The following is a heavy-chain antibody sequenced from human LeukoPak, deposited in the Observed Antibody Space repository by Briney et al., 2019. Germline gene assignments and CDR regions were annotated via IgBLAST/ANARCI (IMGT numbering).Heavy chain of an antibody. CDR2: IYYSGST. D-gene: IGHD6-13*01. CDR1: GGSISSSSYY. J-gene: IGHJ6*02. V-gene: IGHV4-39*01. CDR3: ARLLSYSSSWYYYYYYSMDV. Sequence: SETLSLTCTVSGGSISSSSYYWGWIRQPPGKGLEWIGSIYYSGSTYYNPSLKSRVTISVDTSKNQFSLKLSSVTAADTAVYYCARLLSYSSSWYYYYYYSMDVWGQGTTVTVSS.